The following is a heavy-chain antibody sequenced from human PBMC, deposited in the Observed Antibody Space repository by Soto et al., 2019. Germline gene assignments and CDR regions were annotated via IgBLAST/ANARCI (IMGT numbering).Heavy chain of an antibody. D-gene: IGHD3-16*01. CDR3: ARGHNSWGSLAYYFDY. J-gene: IGHJ4*02. CDR2: INPNSGGT. Sequence: QVQLVQSGAEVKKPGASVKVSCKTSGYTFTGYYMHWVRQAPGQGLEWMGWINPNSGGTNYAQKLQGWGNMTRDTSISKAYMELGRLRSDDTAVYYCARGHNSWGSLAYYFDYWGQGTLVTVSS. CDR1: GYTFTGYY. V-gene: IGHV1-2*04.